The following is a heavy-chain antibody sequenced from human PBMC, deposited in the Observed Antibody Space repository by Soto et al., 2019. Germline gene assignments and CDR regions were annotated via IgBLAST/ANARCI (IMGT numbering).Heavy chain of an antibody. CDR2: IYHGVST. CDR1: GGSISSGGYS. Sequence: SETLSLTCAVSGGSISSGGYSWSWIRQPPGKGLECIGYIYHGVSTYFNPSLKSRVTISVDRSKNQFSLKLSSVTAADTAVYYCARVPSPWGQGTLVTVSS. CDR3: ARVPSP. V-gene: IGHV4-30-2*01. J-gene: IGHJ5*02.